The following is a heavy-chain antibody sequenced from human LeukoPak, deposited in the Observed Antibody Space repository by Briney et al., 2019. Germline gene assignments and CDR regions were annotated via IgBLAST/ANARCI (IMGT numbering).Heavy chain of an antibody. CDR1: GGSISSYY. J-gene: IGHJ6*02. Sequence: SETLSLTCTVSGGSISSYYWSWIRQHPGKGLEWLGYIYYSGSTNYNPALKSRVTISVDTSNNQFSLKLSSVTAADTAVYYCARHHDLGAYYYYSMDVWGQGTTVTVSS. D-gene: IGHD3-10*01. CDR3: ARHHDLGAYYYYSMDV. V-gene: IGHV4-59*08. CDR2: IYYSGST.